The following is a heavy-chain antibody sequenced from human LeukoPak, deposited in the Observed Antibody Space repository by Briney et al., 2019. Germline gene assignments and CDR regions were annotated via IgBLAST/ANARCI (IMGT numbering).Heavy chain of an antibody. CDR2: INTGNGNT. CDR1: VYTFTSYA. Sequence: ASVKVSCKASVYTFTSYAMHWVRQAPAQRLEWVGGINTGNGNTKYSHEFQSRLTITTDTSASAAYMELSSLRSEGMAVYYCGRDSREYFMVYEFLEIYYYYMDVWGKGATVTVSS. D-gene: IGHD2-8*01. J-gene: IGHJ6*03. V-gene: IGHV1-3*03. CDR3: GRDSREYFMVYEFLEIYYYYMDV.